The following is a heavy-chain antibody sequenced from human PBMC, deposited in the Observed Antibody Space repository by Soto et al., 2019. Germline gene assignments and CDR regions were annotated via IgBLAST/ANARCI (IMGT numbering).Heavy chain of an antibody. CDR1: GFTFSAYE. V-gene: IGHV3-48*03. D-gene: IGHD5-18*01. Sequence: PGGSLRLSCAASGFTFSAYEMNWVRQAPGKGLEWVAFISSSGTISHYADSVKGRFTISRDNAKNSLYLQMHSLRAEDTAIYYCTRLGWIQLWETSVAFDYWGQGTLVTVSS. CDR2: ISSSGTIS. CDR3: TRLGWIQLWETSVAFDY. J-gene: IGHJ4*02.